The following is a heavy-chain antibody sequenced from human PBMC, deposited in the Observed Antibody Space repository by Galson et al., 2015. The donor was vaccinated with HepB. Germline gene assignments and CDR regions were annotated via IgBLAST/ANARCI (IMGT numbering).Heavy chain of an antibody. J-gene: IGHJ4*02. D-gene: IGHD2-2*01. V-gene: IGHV1-69*13. CDR2: IIPIFGTA. CDR3: ARVVVPAANQGAFDY. Sequence: SVKVSCKAYGGNFSSYAISWVRQAPGQGLEWMGGIIPIFGTANYAQKFQGRVTITADESTSTAYMELSSLRSEDTAVYYCARVVVPAANQGAFDYWGQGTLVTVSS. CDR1: GGNFSSYA.